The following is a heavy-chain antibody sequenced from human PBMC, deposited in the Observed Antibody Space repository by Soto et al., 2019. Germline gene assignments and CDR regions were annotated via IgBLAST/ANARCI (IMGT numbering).Heavy chain of an antibody. J-gene: IGHJ6*02. CDR2: ISAYNGNT. Sequence: QVQLVQSGAEVKKPGASVKVSCKASGYTFTSYGISWVRQAPGQGLEWMGLISAYNGNTNYAQKLQGRVNMTTDTSTSTAYMELRSLRSDDTAVYYCAREFYDPGIAVAGTVCYCYGMDVWGQGTTVTGSS. CDR1: GYTFTSYG. CDR3: AREFYDPGIAVAGTVCYCYGMDV. D-gene: IGHD6-19*01. V-gene: IGHV1-18*04.